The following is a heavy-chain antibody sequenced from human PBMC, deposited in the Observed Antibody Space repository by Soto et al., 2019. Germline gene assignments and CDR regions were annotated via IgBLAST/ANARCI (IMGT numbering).Heavy chain of an antibody. D-gene: IGHD1-26*01. V-gene: IGHV1-69*01. CDR1: GGTFSSYA. J-gene: IGHJ4*02. CDR2: IIPIFGTA. CDR3: ARDQWELRGGYFDY. Sequence: QVQLVQSGAEVKKPESSVKVSCKASGGTFSSYAISWVRQAPGQGLEWMGGIIPIFGTANYAQKLQGRVTITADESTSTAYMELSSLRSEDTAVYYCARDQWELRGGYFDYWGQGTLVTVSS.